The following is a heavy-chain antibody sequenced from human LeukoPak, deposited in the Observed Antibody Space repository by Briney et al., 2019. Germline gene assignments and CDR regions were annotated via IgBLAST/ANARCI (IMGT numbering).Heavy chain of an antibody. V-gene: IGHV4-59*08. D-gene: IGHD1-7*01. Sequence: PSETLSLTCTVSGRSISSYYWSCLRQPPGRGLEWIGYINYNESNNDNPSLKIRVTISLDTSKNQFSLKLSAMTAADTAVYYCAGHSNWNYDYWGQGTLVTVSS. CDR1: GRSISSYY. CDR3: AGHSNWNYDY. J-gene: IGHJ4*02. CDR2: INYNESN.